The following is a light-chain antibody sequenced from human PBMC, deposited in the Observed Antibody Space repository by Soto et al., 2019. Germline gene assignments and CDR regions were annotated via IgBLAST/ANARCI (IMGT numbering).Light chain of an antibody. CDR2: DVS. J-gene: IGLJ2*01. CDR1: SSDVGAYNY. CDR3: SSYTSSSIVV. Sequence: QSALPQPASVSGSPGQSITISCTGTSSDVGAYNYVSWYQQHPGKAPKLMIFDVSNRPSGVSNRFSGSKSGNTASLTISGLQAEDEADYYCSSYTSSSIVVFGGGTKATVL. V-gene: IGLV2-14*03.